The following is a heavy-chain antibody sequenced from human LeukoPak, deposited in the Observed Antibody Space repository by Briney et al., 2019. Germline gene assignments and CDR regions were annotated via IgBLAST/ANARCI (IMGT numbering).Heavy chain of an antibody. D-gene: IGHD3-16*01. CDR1: GGSFSNYA. J-gene: IGHJ6*02. CDR3: ARGPPPYTEGDLFYYYGLDV. Sequence: ASVKVSCKASGGSFSNYAISWVRQAPGQGLEWMGGIVPILSTTNYARKFQGRVTMTAGESTSTAYMELSSLRSDDPAVYYCARGPPPYTEGDLFYYYGLDVWGQGTTVTVSS. V-gene: IGHV1-69*13. CDR2: IVPILSTT.